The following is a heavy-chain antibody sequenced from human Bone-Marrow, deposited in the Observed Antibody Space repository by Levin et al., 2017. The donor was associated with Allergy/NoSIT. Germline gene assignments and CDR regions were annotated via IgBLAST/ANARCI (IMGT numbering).Heavy chain of an antibody. V-gene: IGHV3-7*02. CDR2: INRDGGDG. Sequence: GESLKISCASSGFTFSGYWMAWVRQAPGKGMEWVANINRDGGDGYYVDSVKGRFTISRDNARNSLDLQMNSLRVEDTAVYYCARNGAWSFEFWGQGTLVTVSS. CDR1: GFTFSGYW. CDR3: ARNGAWSFEF. J-gene: IGHJ4*02. D-gene: IGHD2-8*01.